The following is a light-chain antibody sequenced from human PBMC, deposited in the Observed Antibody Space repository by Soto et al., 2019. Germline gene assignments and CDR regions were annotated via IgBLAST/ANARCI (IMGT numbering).Light chain of an antibody. J-gene: IGLJ1*01. CDR2: DVS. CDR3: SSYKSSSTLV. V-gene: IGLV2-14*01. CDR1: SSDIGDYNY. Sequence: SVLPQPASVSGAPGQSITLSCVGTSSDIGDYNYASWYQKHPGKVPKVIIYDVSNRPSGVSYRFSGTKSGNTASLTISGLQAENEDDYYCSSYKSSSTLVFGTGTKVTVL.